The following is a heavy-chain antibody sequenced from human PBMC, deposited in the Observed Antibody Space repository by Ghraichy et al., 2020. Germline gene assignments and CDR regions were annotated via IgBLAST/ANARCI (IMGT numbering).Heavy chain of an antibody. CDR3: AKDRCGTMVRGVRFDY. D-gene: IGHD3-10*01. Sequence: GGSLRLSCAASGFTFSSYAMSWVRQAPGKGLEWVSGISGGGGSTYYADSVKGRFTISRDNSKNTLYLQMNSLRAEDTAVYYCAKDRCGTMVRGVRFDYWGQGTLVTVSS. J-gene: IGHJ4*02. V-gene: IGHV3-23*01. CDR2: ISGGGGST. CDR1: GFTFSSYA.